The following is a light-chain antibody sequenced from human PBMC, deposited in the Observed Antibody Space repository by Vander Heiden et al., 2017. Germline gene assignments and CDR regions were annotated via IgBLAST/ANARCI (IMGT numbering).Light chain of an antibody. CDR2: AAS. CDR3: QQYENSPLT. CDR1: QSVSSNY. V-gene: IGKV3-20*01. J-gene: IGKJ4*01. Sequence: IVWTRSPRTLSLSPRERATLSCRAVQSVSSNYLAWYQQRPGQAPRLLIDAASSWATGVPDRFSGSASGTDFTLTITGLEPEDFAVYYCQQYENSPLTFGGGTKVEIK.